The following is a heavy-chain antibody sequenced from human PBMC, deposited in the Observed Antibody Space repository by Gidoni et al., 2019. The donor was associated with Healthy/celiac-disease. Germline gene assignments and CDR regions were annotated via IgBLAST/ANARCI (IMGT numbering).Heavy chain of an antibody. CDR2: IYHSGST. Sequence: QVQLQESGPGLVKPSGTLSLPCAVSGGSISSSNWWSWVRQPPGQGLEWIGEIYHSGSTNYNPSLKSRVTISVDKSKNQFSLKLSSVTAADTAVYYCARAPPRNSGSYGEAFDYWGQGTLVTVSS. D-gene: IGHD1-26*01. V-gene: IGHV4-4*02. CDR1: GGSISSSNW. J-gene: IGHJ4*02. CDR3: ARAPPRNSGSYGEAFDY.